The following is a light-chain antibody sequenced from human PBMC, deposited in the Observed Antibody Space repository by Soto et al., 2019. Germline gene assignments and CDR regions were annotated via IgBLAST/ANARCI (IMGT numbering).Light chain of an antibody. CDR3: SSFTSSSTLV. Sequence: QSVLTQPASVSGSPGQSITISCTGTSGDIGGYNYVSWYQQHPGKAPKLLISEVTNRPSGVSNRFSGSKSGNTASLTISGLQADDEADYYCSSFTSSSTLVFGGGTKLTVL. CDR1: SGDIGGYNY. J-gene: IGLJ3*02. V-gene: IGLV2-14*01. CDR2: EVT.